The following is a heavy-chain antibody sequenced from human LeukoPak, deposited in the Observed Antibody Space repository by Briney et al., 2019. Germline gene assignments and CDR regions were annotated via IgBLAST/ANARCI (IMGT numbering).Heavy chain of an antibody. CDR3: AREGDYGDPQGYYYGMDV. V-gene: IGHV1-18*01. CDR1: GYTFTSYG. CDR2: ISAYNGNT. Sequence: GASVKVSCKASGYTFTSYGISRVRQAPGQGLEWMGWISAYNGNTNYAQKLQGRVTMTTDTSTSTAYMELRSLRSDDTAVYYCAREGDYGDPQGYYYGMDVWGQGTTVTVSS. D-gene: IGHD4-17*01. J-gene: IGHJ6*02.